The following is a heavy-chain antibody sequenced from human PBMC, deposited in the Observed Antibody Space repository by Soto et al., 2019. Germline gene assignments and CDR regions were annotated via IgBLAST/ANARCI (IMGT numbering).Heavy chain of an antibody. CDR1: GFTFSSYG. CDR3: AKYPGCGEYLVYFDY. D-gene: IGHD4-17*01. V-gene: IGHV3-30*18. CDR2: MSYDGSNK. J-gene: IGHJ4*02. Sequence: QVQLVESGGGVVQPGRSLRLSCAASGFTFSSYGMHWVRQAPGKGLEWVAVMSYDGSNKYYAESVKGRFTISRDNSKNTPYLQMNSLRAEDTAVYYCAKYPGCGEYLVYFDYWGQGTLVTVSS.